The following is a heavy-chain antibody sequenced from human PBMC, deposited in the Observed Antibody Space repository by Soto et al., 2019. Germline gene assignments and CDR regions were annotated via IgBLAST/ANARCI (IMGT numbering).Heavy chain of an antibody. J-gene: IGHJ6*02. CDR1: GFAFNRFG. CDR2: IWYDESNK. V-gene: IGHV3-33*01. CDR3: VRDDGVAAAGPYYYYAMDV. Sequence: QVQLVESGGGVVRPGRSLRLSCAASGFAFNRFGVHWVRQAPGKGLEWVAVIWYDESNKFYADSVKGRFGISRDNSKNALYLQMNGLRAEDTAVYYCVRDDGVAAAGPYYYYAMDVWGQGTTVIVSS. D-gene: IGHD6-13*01.